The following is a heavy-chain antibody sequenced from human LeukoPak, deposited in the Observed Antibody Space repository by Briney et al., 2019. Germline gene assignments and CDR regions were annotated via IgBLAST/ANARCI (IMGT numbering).Heavy chain of an antibody. D-gene: IGHD3-10*01. V-gene: IGHV3-30*04. CDR3: ARVRYYGSGSYPYWFDP. Sequence: PGGSLRLSCAASGFTFSSYAMHWVRQAPGKGLEWVAVISYDGSNKYYADSVKGRFTISRDNSKNTLYLQMNSLRSEDTAVYYCARVRYYGSGSYPYWFDPWGQGTLVTVSS. CDR2: ISYDGSNK. CDR1: GFTFSSYA. J-gene: IGHJ5*02.